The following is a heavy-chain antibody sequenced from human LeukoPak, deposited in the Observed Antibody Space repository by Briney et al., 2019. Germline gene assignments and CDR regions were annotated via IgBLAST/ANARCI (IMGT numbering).Heavy chain of an antibody. CDR1: GGSISSYY. CDR3: ARTPYSSTRGAFDI. Sequence: SETLSLTCTVSGGSISSYYWSRIRQPAGKGLEWIGRIYTSGSTNYNPSLKSRVTMSVDTSKNQFSLELSSVTAAGTAVYYCARTPYSSTRGAFDIWGQGTMVTVSS. CDR2: IYTSGST. V-gene: IGHV4-4*07. D-gene: IGHD4-11*01. J-gene: IGHJ3*02.